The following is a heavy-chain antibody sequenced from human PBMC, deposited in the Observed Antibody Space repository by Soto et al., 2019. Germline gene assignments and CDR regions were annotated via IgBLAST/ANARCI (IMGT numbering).Heavy chain of an antibody. CDR3: ARGTHSGSWLIDY. CDR2: INTANGDT. Sequence: QGQVVQSGAEEKRPGASVKVFCKASGYTFTEYGVHWVRQAPGQRLEWMGFINTANGDTIYSQKFQGRITITRETSASTAYMELDSLRSEDTAVYFCARGTHSGSWLIDYWGQGTLITVSS. D-gene: IGHD1-26*01. J-gene: IGHJ4*02. V-gene: IGHV1-3*04. CDR1: GYTFTEYG.